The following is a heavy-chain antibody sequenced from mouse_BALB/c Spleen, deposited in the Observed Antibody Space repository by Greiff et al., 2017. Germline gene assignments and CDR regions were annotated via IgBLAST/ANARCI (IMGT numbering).Heavy chain of an antibody. D-gene: IGHD1-1*01. CDR1: GFSLTGYG. Sequence: VMLVESGPGLVAPSQSLSITCTVSGFSLTGYGVNWVRQPPGKGLEWLGMIWGDGSTDYNSALKSRLSISKDNSKSQVFLKMNSLQTDDTARYYCARVSPLLRYAMDYWGQGTSVTVSS. V-gene: IGHV2-6-7*01. J-gene: IGHJ4*01. CDR2: IWGDGST. CDR3: ARVSPLLRYAMDY.